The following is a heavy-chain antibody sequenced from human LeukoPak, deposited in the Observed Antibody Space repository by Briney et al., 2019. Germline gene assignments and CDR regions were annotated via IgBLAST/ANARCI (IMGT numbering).Heavy chain of an antibody. CDR2: MKGGGET. D-gene: IGHD2-2*03. Sequence: PGGSLRLSCAASGFSFTNYAMSWARQAPARGPEWLSCMKGGGETFYAGSVKGRFTLSRDDSRNTVYLQLNNLRVEDTAIDYCARASWMSTADAVWWGQGTQVTVSS. CDR1: GFSFTNYA. J-gene: IGHJ4*02. CDR3: ARASWMSTADAVW. V-gene: IGHV3-23*01.